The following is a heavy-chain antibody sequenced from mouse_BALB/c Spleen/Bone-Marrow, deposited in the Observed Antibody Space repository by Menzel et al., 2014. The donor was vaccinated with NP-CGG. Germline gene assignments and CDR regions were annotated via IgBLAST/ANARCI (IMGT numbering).Heavy chain of an antibody. CDR2: INPSNGGT. CDR3: TYMGYYGSSYAMDY. J-gene: IGHJ4*01. D-gene: IGHD1-1*01. Sequence: QVQLQQPGAELVKPGASVKLSCTASGYTLTSTWMHWVKLRPEQGLEWIGEINPSNGGTNYNEKFKRKATLTVDKSSSTAYMQLSSLTSEDSAVYYCTYMGYYGSSYAMDYWGQETSVTVSS. V-gene: IGHV1S16*01. CDR1: GYTLTSTW.